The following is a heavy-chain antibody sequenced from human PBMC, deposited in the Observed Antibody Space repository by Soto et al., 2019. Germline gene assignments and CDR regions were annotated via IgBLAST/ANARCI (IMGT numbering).Heavy chain of an antibody. J-gene: IGHJ4*02. Sequence: GGSLRLSCVASAFSISNYWMHWVRQAPGKGLVWVSRVSSDGSATSYADSVKGRFTISRDNAKNTLYLQMNSLRAEDTAVYYCVQLLNDYWGRGTLVTVSS. D-gene: IGHD2-2*01. CDR2: VSSDGSAT. CDR1: AFSISNYW. CDR3: VQLLNDY. V-gene: IGHV3-74*01.